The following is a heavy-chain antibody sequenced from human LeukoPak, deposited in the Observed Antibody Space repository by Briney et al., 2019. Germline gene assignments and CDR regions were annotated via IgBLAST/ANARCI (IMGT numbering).Heavy chain of an antibody. V-gene: IGHV1-69*13. CDR1: GGTFISYA. CDR3: ARDRDYGGPNDAFDI. CDR2: IIPIFGTA. J-gene: IGHJ3*02. Sequence: SVKVSCKGSGGTFISYAISWVRQAGGQGLEWMGGIIPIFGTANYAQKFQGRVTITADESTSTAYMELSSLRSEDTAVYYCARDRDYGGPNDAFDIWGQGTMVTVSS. D-gene: IGHD4-23*01.